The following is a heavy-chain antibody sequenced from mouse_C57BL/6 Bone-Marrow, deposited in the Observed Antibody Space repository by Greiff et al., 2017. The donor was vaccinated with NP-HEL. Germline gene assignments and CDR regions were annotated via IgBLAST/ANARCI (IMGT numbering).Heavy chain of an antibody. CDR1: GYAFTNYL. CDR2: INPGSGGT. D-gene: IGHD1-1*01. V-gene: IGHV1-54*01. CDR3: ALFITTVVEPFYFDY. J-gene: IGHJ2*01. Sequence: VQRVESGAELVRPGTSVKVSCKASGYAFTNYLIEWVKQRPGQGLEWIGVINPGSGGTNYNEKFKGKATLTADKSSSTAYMQLSSLTSEDSAVYFCALFITTVVEPFYFDYWGQGTTLTVSS.